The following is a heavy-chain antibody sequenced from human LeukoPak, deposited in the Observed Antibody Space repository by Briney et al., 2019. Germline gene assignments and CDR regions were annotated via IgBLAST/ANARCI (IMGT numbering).Heavy chain of an antibody. D-gene: IGHD3-16*01. CDR3: GRVLDYVGGSLRPPEKYYYYYIDV. J-gene: IGHJ6*03. Sequence: GASVKVSCKSSKYTFTGYYLHWVRQAPGQGLEWMGWMKPKSGGTDYAEKFRGRVTMTSDTSVTTAYLELSRLKSDDTAVYYCGRVLDYVGGSLRPPEKYYYYYIDVWGQGTTVAVSS. CDR2: MKPKSGGT. V-gene: IGHV1-2*02. CDR1: KYTFTGYY.